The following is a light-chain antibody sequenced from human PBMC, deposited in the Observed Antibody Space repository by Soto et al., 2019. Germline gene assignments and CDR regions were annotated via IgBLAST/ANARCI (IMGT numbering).Light chain of an antibody. CDR1: QSVSSNY. J-gene: IGKJ4*01. Sequence: EIVLTQSPGTLSLSPGERATLSCRARQSVSSNYLAWYQQKPGQAPRLLIFAASSRATGIPDKFSGSGSGTDFTLTISRLEPEDFAVYYCQQYGSSPPRLTFGGGTKVEIK. CDR3: QQYGSSPPRLT. CDR2: AAS. V-gene: IGKV3-20*01.